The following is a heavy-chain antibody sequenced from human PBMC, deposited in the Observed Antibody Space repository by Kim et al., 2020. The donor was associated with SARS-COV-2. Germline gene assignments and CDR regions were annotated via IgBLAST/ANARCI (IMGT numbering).Heavy chain of an antibody. J-gene: IGHJ3*02. V-gene: IGHV3-23*01. Sequence: VKRRITISRDNSENTLYLQMNSLRAEDTAVYYCAKDRDYYDSSGPDAFDIWGQGTMVTVSS. D-gene: IGHD3-22*01. CDR3: AKDRDYYDSSGPDAFDI.